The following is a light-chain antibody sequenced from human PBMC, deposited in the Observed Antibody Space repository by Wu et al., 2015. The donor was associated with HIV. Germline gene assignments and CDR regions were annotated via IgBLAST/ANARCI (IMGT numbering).Light chain of an antibody. CDR2: GAS. Sequence: EVVMTQSPATLSVSPGRGVTLSCRASQNVRRNVAWYQQKPGQAPRLLIYGASNRATGIPARFSGSGSGTEFTLTINSVQSADYAIYYCQQHSSWPPITFGQGTRLEI. V-gene: IGKV3-15*01. J-gene: IGKJ5*01. CDR1: QNVRRN. CDR3: QQHSSWPPIT.